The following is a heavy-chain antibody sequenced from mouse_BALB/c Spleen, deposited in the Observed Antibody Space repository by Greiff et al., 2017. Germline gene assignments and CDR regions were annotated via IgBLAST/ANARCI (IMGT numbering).Heavy chain of an antibody. Sequence: DVKLVESGGGLVKPGGSLKLSCAASGFTFSSYTMSWVRQTPEKRLEWVATISSGGSYTYYPDSVKGRFTISRDNAKNTLYLQMSSLKSEDTAMYYCTRVGGTSIDYWGQGTTLTVSS. V-gene: IGHV5-6-4*01. D-gene: IGHD3-3*01. CDR2: ISSGGSYT. J-gene: IGHJ2*01. CDR3: TRVGGTSIDY. CDR1: GFTFSSYT.